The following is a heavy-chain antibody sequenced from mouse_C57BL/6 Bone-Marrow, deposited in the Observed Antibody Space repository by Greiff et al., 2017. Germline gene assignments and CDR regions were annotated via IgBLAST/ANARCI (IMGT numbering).Heavy chain of an antibody. CDR2: ISGGGGNT. D-gene: IGHD1-1*01. V-gene: IGHV5-9*01. CDR3: SRQVTTVLATKYFDV. J-gene: IGHJ1*03. Sequence: EVQVVESGGGLVKPGGSLKLSCAASGFTFSSYTMSWVRQTPEKRLQWVAAISGGGGNTYYPDSVKGRFTISRDNDKNILYLQMSSLRSEDTALYYCSRQVTTVLATKYFDVWGTATTVTVSS. CDR1: GFTFSSYT.